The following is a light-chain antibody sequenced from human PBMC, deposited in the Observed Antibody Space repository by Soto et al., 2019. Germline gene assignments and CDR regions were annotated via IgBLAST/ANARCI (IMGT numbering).Light chain of an antibody. V-gene: IGLV1-51*01. CDR1: SSNIANNY. J-gene: IGLJ2*01. CDR3: ETWDGSLSAGV. Sequence: QSVLTQPPSVSAAPGQKVTISCSGSSSNIANNYVSWYQQLPGTAPKLLIYDNNKRPSGIPDRFSGSKSGTSATLGITELQTGDEADYYCETWDGSLSAGVFGGGTKLTVL. CDR2: DNN.